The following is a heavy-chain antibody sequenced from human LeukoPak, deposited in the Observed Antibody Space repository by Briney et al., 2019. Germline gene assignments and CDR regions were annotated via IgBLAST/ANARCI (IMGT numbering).Heavy chain of an antibody. V-gene: IGHV4-4*07. Sequence: ASETLSLTCTVSGGSISSYYWSWIRQPAGKGLEWIGRIYTSGSTNYNPSLKSRVTMSVDTSKNQLSLKLSSVTAADTAVYYCAREQPRPRRTVTLYYFDYWGQGTLVTVSS. CDR2: IYTSGST. CDR1: GGSISSYY. CDR3: AREQPRPRRTVTLYYFDY. J-gene: IGHJ4*02. D-gene: IGHD4-17*01.